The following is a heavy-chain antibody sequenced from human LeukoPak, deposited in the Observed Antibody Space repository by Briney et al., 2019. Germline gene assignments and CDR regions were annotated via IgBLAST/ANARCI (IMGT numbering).Heavy chain of an antibody. CDR2: ISGGGTST. J-gene: IGHJ6*02. Sequence: GGSLRLSCAASGFTFSTYPMSWVRQAPGKGLEWVSVISGGGTSTYYADSVKGRFTISRDNSRNTLYLQINSLRAEDTAIYYCVHCGGDCYPCCGMDVWGQGTTVTVFS. CDR3: VHCGGDCYPCCGMDV. D-gene: IGHD2-21*02. V-gene: IGHV3-23*01. CDR1: GFTFSTYP.